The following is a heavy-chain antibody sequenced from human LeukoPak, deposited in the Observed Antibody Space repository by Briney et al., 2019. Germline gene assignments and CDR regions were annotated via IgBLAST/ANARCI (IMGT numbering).Heavy chain of an antibody. J-gene: IGHJ4*02. V-gene: IGHV4-39*01. CDR2: IYYSGST. Sequence: KPSETLSLTCTVSGGSISSSSYYWGWIRQPPGEGLEWIGSIYYSGSTYYNPSLKSRVTISVDTSKNQFSLKLSSVTAADTAVYYCARRLYYYDSSGYYYPYFDYWGQGTLVTVSS. CDR1: GGSISSSSYY. CDR3: ARRLYYYDSSGYYYPYFDY. D-gene: IGHD3-22*01.